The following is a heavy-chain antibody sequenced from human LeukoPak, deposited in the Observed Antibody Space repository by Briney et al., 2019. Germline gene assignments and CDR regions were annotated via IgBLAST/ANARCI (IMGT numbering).Heavy chain of an antibody. V-gene: IGHV3-74*03. CDR3: ARDRFYIPDV. D-gene: IGHD3-10*01. Sequence: GGSLRLSCAASGFTFSSYWMHWVRQAPGKGLVWVSRINSDASSTTYADSVKGRFTISRDNAKNTVYLQMNSLRPEDTAVYYCARDRFYIPDVWGKGTTVTVSS. CDR1: GFTFSSYW. J-gene: IGHJ6*04. CDR2: INSDASST.